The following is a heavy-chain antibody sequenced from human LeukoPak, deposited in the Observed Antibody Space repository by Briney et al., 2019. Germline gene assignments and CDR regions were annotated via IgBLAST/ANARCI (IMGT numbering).Heavy chain of an antibody. CDR3: ARERTGFYLAC. J-gene: IGHJ4*02. D-gene: IGHD3/OR15-3a*01. CDR1: GFTFTDYA. V-gene: IGHV3-30*04. CDR2: ISYNGVSK. Sequence: GGSLRLSCAASGFTFTDYAMHWVRQPPGKGLEWVAFISYNGVSKYYADSVKGRFTISRDDSTNTLYLQMNSLRAEDTAFYYCARERTGFYLACWGQGTLVTVSS.